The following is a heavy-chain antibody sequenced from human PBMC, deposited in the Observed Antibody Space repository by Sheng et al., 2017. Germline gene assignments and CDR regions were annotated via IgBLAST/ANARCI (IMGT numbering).Heavy chain of an antibody. D-gene: IGHD3-16*01. J-gene: IGHJ6*02. V-gene: IGHV3-53*01. Sequence: EVQLVESGGGLIQPGGSLRLSCAASGFTVSSNYMSWVRQAPGKGLEWVSVIYSGGSTYYADSVKGRFTISRDNSKNTLYLQMNSLRAEDTAVYYCARDRGDYVWGMTMDVWGQGTTVTVSS. CDR3: ARDRGDYVWGMTMDV. CDR1: GFTVSSNY. CDR2: IYSGGST.